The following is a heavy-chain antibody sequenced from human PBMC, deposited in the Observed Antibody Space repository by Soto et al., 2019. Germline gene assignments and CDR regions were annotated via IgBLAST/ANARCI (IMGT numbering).Heavy chain of an antibody. J-gene: IGHJ4*02. D-gene: IGHD3-10*01. CDR3: ARDHFCGLGSFNFFDY. CDR1: GYTVTSHC. CDR2: INPSGAYT. V-gene: IGHV1-46*03. Sequence: QVQLGQSGVEVTKPGASVKISCKASGYTVTSHCMHWIRQAPGQGLEWVGIINPSGAYTSNAQKFQGTLTMTGDTSTSTVYMELSSLRSEDTAVYYCARDHFCGLGSFNFFDYWGQGTLVTVSS.